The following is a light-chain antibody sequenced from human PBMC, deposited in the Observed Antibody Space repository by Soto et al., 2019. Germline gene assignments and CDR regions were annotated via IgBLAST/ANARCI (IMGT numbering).Light chain of an antibody. Sequence: EIVLTQSPATLSLSPGERATLSCRASQSVSSYLAWYQQKPGQAPRLLIYDASNRATGIPARFXGSGSGTXXXXXXXXXXXEXFAVYXCQQRSNWPPWGTFGQGTKVEIK. CDR3: QQRSNWPPWGT. V-gene: IGKV3-11*01. CDR1: QSVSSY. CDR2: DAS. J-gene: IGKJ1*01.